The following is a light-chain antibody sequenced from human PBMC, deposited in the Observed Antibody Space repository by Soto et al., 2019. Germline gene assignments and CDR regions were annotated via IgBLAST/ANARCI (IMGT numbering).Light chain of an antibody. CDR3: HQRSNWPLT. CDR1: QSLTKY. CDR2: DVS. J-gene: IGKJ4*01. Sequence: EVVLTQSPATLSLSPGERATLSCRASQSLTKYLAWYQQKPGQALRLLIYDVSKRATGIPARFSGSGSETDFTLTISSLEPGDFAVYYCHQRSNWPLTFGGGTKLEIK. V-gene: IGKV3-11*01.